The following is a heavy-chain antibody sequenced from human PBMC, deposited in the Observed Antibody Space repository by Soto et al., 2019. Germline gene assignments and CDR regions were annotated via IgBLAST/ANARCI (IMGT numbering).Heavy chain of an antibody. J-gene: IGHJ5*01. CDR3: ARSDGYTFNWLAS. V-gene: IGHV1-8*01. CDR2: MNPNSNNT. CDR1: GYTFASYD. Sequence: QVQLVQSGAEVKTPGASVKVSCKASGYTFASYDINWVRQAPGQGLEWMGWMNPNSNNTGYAQKLQGRLTMTRDIALSIAHMELSSLRNEDTAVYYCARSDGYTFNWLASWCQGTLVTVSA. D-gene: IGHD2-21*01.